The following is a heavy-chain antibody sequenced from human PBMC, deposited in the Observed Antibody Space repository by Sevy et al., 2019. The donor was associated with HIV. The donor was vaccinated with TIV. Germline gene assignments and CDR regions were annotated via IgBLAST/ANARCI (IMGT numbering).Heavy chain of an antibody. CDR3: AREGCSRPHDY. Sequence: GGSLRLSCAASGFAFYEYSMSWIRQAPGKGLEWVATLSFGCGKINYADSVKGRLTISRNNSKNSFYLQMDDVRVEDTALYYCAREGCSRPHDYWGQGTRVTVSS. CDR1: GFAFYEYS. J-gene: IGHJ4*02. V-gene: IGHV3-23*01. CDR2: LSFGCGKI. D-gene: IGHD2-8*01.